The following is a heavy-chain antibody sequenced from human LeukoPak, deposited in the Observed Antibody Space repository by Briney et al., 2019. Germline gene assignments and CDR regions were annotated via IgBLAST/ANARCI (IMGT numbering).Heavy chain of an antibody. J-gene: IGHJ4*02. D-gene: IGHD4/OR15-4a*01. CDR1: GFTFSSYG. V-gene: IGHV3-33*06. Sequence: GESLRLSCAASGFTFSSYGMHWVRQAPGKGLEWVAVMWYDGSTKYYADSVKGRFTISRDNSKNTLYLQMDSLRAEDTAVYYCAKDGAASTYFDNWGPGTLVTVSS. CDR3: AKDGAASTYFDN. CDR2: MWYDGSTK.